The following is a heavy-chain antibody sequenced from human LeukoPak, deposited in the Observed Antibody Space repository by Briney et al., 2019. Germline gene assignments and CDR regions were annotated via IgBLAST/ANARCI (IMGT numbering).Heavy chain of an antibody. D-gene: IGHD6-13*01. V-gene: IGHV4-39*01. CDR1: AGSISTSSYY. CDR3: ARQDSSWYGLGY. J-gene: IGHJ4*02. CDR2: IYYSRST. Sequence: PSETLSLTCTVSAGSISTSSYYWRWIRQPPGKELEWIGSIYYSRSTDYNPSLKSRVTISVDTSKNQFSLKLSSVTAADTAVYYCARQDSSWYGLGYWGQGTLVTVSS.